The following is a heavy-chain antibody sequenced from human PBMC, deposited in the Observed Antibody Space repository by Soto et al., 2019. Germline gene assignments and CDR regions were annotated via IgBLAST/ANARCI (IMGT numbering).Heavy chain of an antibody. D-gene: IGHD1-26*01. CDR1: GFSFSSYG. J-gene: IGHJ4*02. CDR3: AEPESAWDVHFAC. Sequence: QVQLVESGGGVVQPGRSLRLSCAASGFSFSSYGMHWVRQAPGKGLEWVAMISYDGTDEYYADSVKGRFTISRDNSKNTGYLQMNSLRAEDTAVFYCAEPESAWDVHFACWGQGTLVTVSS. V-gene: IGHV3-30*18. CDR2: ISYDGTDE.